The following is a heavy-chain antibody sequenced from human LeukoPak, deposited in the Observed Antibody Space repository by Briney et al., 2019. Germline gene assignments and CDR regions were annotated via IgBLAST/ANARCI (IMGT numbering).Heavy chain of an antibody. CDR3: ARHSVWFGELLYYYYYMDV. J-gene: IGHJ6*03. V-gene: IGHV5-51*01. CDR2: IYPGDSDT. D-gene: IGHD3-10*01. Sequence: GESLKISCKGSGYSFTSYWIGWVRPMPGKGLEWMGIIYPGDSDTRYSPSFQAQVTISADKSISTAYLQWSSLKASDTAMYYCARHSVWFGELLYYYYYMDVWGKGTTVTVSS. CDR1: GYSFTSYW.